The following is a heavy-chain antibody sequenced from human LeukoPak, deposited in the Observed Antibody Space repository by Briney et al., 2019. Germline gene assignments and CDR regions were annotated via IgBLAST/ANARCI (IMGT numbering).Heavy chain of an antibody. CDR1: GSTFSSYS. J-gene: IGHJ4*02. Sequence: GGSLRLSCAASGSTFSSYSMNWVRQAPGKGLEWVSSISSSSSYIYYADSVKGRFTISRDNAKNSLYLQMNSLRAEDTAVYYCARSGTAADFFDYWGQGTLVTVSS. D-gene: IGHD1-26*01. V-gene: IGHV3-21*01. CDR3: ARSGTAADFFDY. CDR2: ISSSSSYI.